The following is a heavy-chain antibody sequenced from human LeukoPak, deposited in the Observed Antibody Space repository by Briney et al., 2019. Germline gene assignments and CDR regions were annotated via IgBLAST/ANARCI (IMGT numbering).Heavy chain of an antibody. D-gene: IGHD3-16*01. CDR2: INHSGST. Sequence: ASETLSLTCAVYGGSFSGYYWSWIRQPPGKGLEWIGEINHSGSTNYNPSLKSRVTISVDTSKNQFSLKLSSVTAADTAVYCCARGGGSYWGQGTLVTVSS. CDR3: ARGGGSY. CDR1: GGSFSGYY. J-gene: IGHJ4*02. V-gene: IGHV4-34*01.